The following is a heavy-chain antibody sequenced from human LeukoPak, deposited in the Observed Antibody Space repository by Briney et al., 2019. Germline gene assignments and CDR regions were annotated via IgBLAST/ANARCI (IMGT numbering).Heavy chain of an antibody. D-gene: IGHD1-26*01. J-gene: IGHJ4*02. V-gene: IGHV4-34*01. Sequence: SETLSLTCAVYGGSFSGYYWSWIRQPPGKGLEWIGEINHSGSTNYNPSLKSRVTISVDTSKNQFSLKLSSVTAADTAVYYCAREGTSGSYGFDYWGQGTLVTVPS. CDR2: INHSGST. CDR1: GGSFSGYY. CDR3: AREGTSGSYGFDY.